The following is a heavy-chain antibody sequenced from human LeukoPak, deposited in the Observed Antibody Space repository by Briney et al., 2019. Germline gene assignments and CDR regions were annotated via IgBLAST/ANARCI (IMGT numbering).Heavy chain of an antibody. CDR2: IKQDGSDK. J-gene: IGHJ4*02. CDR3: APPPIAATGN. D-gene: IGHD6-13*01. CDR1: GFTFSDYW. V-gene: IGHV3-7*01. Sequence: GGSLRLSCAASGFTFSDYWMSWVRQAPGEGLEWVANIKQDGSDKNYVDSVKGRFIISRDNAKKSLYLQMNSLRAENTAVYYCAPPPIAATGNWGQGTLVTVSS.